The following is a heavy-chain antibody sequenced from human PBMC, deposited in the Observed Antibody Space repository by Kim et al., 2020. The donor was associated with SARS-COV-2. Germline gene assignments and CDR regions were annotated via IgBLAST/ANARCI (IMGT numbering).Heavy chain of an antibody. CDR3: ARDWDSSSWYGMDV. J-gene: IGHJ6*02. CDR2: IYYSGST. Sequence: SETLSLTCTVSGGSISSGGYYWSWIRQHPGKGLEWIGYIYYSGSTYYNPSLKSRVTISVDTSKNQFSLKLSSVTAADTAVYYCARDWDSSSWYGMDVWGQGTTVSVSS. CDR1: GGSISSGGYY. V-gene: IGHV4-31*03. D-gene: IGHD6-13*01.